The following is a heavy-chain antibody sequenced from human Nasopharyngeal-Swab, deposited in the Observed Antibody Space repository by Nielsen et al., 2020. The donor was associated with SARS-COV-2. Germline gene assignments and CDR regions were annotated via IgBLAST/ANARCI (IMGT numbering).Heavy chain of an antibody. Sequence: ASVKVSCKASGYTFTSYDINWVRQATGQGLEWMGWMNPNSGNTGYAQKFQGRVTMTSNTSISTAYMELSSLRSEDTAVYYCASLGSSSWAPFDYWGQGTLVTVSS. J-gene: IGHJ4*02. D-gene: IGHD6-13*01. CDR1: GYTFTSYD. CDR2: MNPNSGNT. CDR3: ASLGSSSWAPFDY. V-gene: IGHV1-8*01.